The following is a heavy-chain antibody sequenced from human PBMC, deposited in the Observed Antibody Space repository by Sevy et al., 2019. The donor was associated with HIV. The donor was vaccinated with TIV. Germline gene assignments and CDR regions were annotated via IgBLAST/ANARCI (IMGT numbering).Heavy chain of an antibody. CDR3: AGARYDSSGSFDALDI. J-gene: IGHJ3*02. CDR2: IFRNFRGVDVT. CDR1: GFTFTSYA. V-gene: IGHV3-23*01. D-gene: IGHD3-22*01. Sequence: GGSLRLSCTTSGFTFTSYAMNWVRQAPGKGLEWVSTIFRNFRGVDVTYDADSVKGRFTFSRDSSRNTLYLQMNSLRAEDTAVYYCAGARYDSSGSFDALDIWGQGTMVTVSS.